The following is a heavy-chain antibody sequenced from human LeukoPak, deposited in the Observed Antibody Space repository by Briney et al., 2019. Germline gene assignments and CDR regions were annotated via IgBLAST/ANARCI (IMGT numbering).Heavy chain of an antibody. D-gene: IGHD2-15*01. CDR3: ARDRGFCSGGSCYRWFDP. CDR1: GGSISSGGYS. CDR2: IYHSGST. J-gene: IGHJ5*02. V-gene: IGHV4-30-2*01. Sequence: ASETLSLTCAVSGGSISSGGYSWSWIRQPPGKGLEWIGYIYHSGSTNYNPSLKSRVTISVDTSKKQFSLKLSSVTAADTAVYYCARDRGFCSGGSCYRWFDPWGQGTLVTVSS.